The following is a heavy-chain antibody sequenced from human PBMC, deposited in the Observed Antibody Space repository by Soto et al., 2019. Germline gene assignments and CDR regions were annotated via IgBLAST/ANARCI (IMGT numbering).Heavy chain of an antibody. Sequence: GGSLRLSCAASGFTFSSYWRSWVRQAPGKGLEWVANIKQDGSEKYYVDSVKGRFTISRDNAKNSLYLQMNSLRAEDMAVYYCARDTRHYYDSPQYWYFDLWGRGTLVTVYS. CDR1: GFTFSSYW. CDR3: ARDTRHYYDSPQYWYFDL. CDR2: IKQDGSEK. V-gene: IGHV3-7*01. D-gene: IGHD3-22*01. J-gene: IGHJ2*01.